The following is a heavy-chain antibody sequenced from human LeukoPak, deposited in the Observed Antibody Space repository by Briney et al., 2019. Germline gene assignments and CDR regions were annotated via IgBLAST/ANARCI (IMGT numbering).Heavy chain of an antibody. J-gene: IGHJ4*02. CDR2: FYSDGTT. V-gene: IGHV3-66*01. D-gene: IGHD2-15*01. CDR1: GFTISSNY. Sequence: GGSLRLSCAASGFTISSNYMSWVRQAPGKGLEWVSVFYSDGTTYYADSVKGRLTISGDNSKNTLYLQMNSLRAEDTAVYYCARGDIYLDYWGQGTLVTVSS. CDR3: ARGDIYLDY.